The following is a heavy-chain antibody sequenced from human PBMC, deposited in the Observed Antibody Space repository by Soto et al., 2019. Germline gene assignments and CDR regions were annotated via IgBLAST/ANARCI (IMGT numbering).Heavy chain of an antibody. V-gene: IGHV3-74*01. J-gene: IGHJ6*02. CDR1: GFTFSSYW. Sequence: GGSLRLSCAASGFTFSSYWMHWVRQAPGKGLVWVSRINSDGSSTSYADSVKGRFTISRDNAKNTLYLQMNSLRAEDTAVYYCAREGFRAVMSYYGMDVWGQGTTVTVSS. CDR2: INSDGSST. D-gene: IGHD3-16*01. CDR3: AREGFRAVMSYYGMDV.